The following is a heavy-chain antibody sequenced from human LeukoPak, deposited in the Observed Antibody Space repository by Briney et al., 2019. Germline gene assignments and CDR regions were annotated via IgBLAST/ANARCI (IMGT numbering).Heavy chain of an antibody. CDR1: GYTFTSYG. CDR2: INPRDGET. CDR3: GGDCELRFHQGGLDY. D-gene: IGHD3-3*01. Sequence: ASVKVSCKASGYTFTSYGISWVRQATGQGLEWMGRINPRDGETNFAQKFQGRVTMTSDTSISTAYMELSGLRSDDTAVYYCGGDCELRFHQGGLDYWGGEALVTVS. V-gene: IGHV1-2*06. J-gene: IGHJ4*02.